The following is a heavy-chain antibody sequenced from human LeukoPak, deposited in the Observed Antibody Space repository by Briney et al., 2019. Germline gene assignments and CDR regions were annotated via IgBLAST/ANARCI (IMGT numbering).Heavy chain of an antibody. CDR2: ISSSGSTI. V-gene: IGHV3-48*03. CDR1: GFTFSSYE. D-gene: IGHD2-15*01. Sequence: GGSLRLSCTASGFTFSSYEMNWVRQAPGKGLEWVSYISSSGSTIYYADSVKGRFTISRDNAKNSLYLQMNSLRAEDTAVYYCAREIRYCSGSKCYLFDYWGQGTLVTVSS. CDR3: AREIRYCSGSKCYLFDY. J-gene: IGHJ4*02.